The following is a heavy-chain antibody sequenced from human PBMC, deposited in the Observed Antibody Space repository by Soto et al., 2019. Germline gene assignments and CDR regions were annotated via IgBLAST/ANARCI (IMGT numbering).Heavy chain of an antibody. D-gene: IGHD6-19*01. J-gene: IGHJ4*02. V-gene: IGHV1-18*01. CDR1: GYPFTSYG. CDR3: ARDRLIAVTGLLHY. Sequence: QVQLVQSGAAVKKPGASVKVSCKTSGYPFTSYGINWVRQAPGQGPEWMGWISAYNGKTSYTQKFQGRVTMTTDTSTSTAYMELRSLRSDDTAVYYCARDRLIAVTGLLHYWCQGPLVTVSS. CDR2: ISAYNGKT.